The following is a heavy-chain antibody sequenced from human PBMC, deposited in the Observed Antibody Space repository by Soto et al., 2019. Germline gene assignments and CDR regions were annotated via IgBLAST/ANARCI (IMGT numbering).Heavy chain of an antibody. J-gene: IGHJ5*02. CDR1: GYTFASYN. Sequence: VQLVQSGAEVRRPGASVKISCKASGYTFASYNIYWVRQAAGQGIEYMEWMNPNSGDKSYAHKFLDKVKMTTDTTIRTAYLELTSQTSEDTAVYYCARGGLYLEWFPWFDPWGQGTLVTVSS. V-gene: IGHV1-8*01. CDR3: ARGGLYLEWFPWFDP. D-gene: IGHD3-3*01. CDR2: MNPNSGDK.